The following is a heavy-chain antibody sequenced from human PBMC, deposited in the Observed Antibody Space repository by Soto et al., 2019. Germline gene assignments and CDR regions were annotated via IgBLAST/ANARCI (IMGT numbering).Heavy chain of an antibody. CDR1: GYTFTSYG. Sequence: GSVKVCCKASGYTFTSYGMSLVREAPGQGLEWMGWISASNGNTNYAQKLQGRVTMTTDTSTSTAYMELRSLRSDDTAVYYCARRSGWLPGALTEYFDYWGQGTMVTVSS. D-gene: IGHD6-19*01. V-gene: IGHV1-18*01. CDR2: ISASNGNT. J-gene: IGHJ4*02. CDR3: ARRSGWLPGALTEYFDY.